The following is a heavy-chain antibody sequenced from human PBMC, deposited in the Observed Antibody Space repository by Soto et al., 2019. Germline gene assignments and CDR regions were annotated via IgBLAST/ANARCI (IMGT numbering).Heavy chain of an antibody. CDR1: GYIFVNYG. Sequence: QVRLVQSGDEVKKPGASVKVSCKASGYIFVNYGIAWVRQAPGQGLEWMGWISPYTGNTHSATKVQGRLTMTTDTSTSTAYMDLGSLTSDHTAVYYCVMGDIFVPPPPPDVRGQRTTVTVSS. J-gene: IGHJ6*02. V-gene: IGHV1-18*01. CDR3: VMGDIFVPPPPPDV. D-gene: IGHD3-9*01. CDR2: ISPYTGNT.